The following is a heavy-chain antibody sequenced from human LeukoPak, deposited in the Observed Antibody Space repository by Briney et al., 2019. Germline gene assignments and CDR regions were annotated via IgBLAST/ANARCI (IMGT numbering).Heavy chain of an antibody. V-gene: IGHV3-30*02. CDR1: GFTFSSYG. Sequence: GGSLRLSCAASGFTFSSYGMHWVRQAPGKGLEWVAFIRYDGSNKYYADSVKGRFTISRDNSKNTLYLQMNSLRAEDTALYYCARGNYYGSGSFLYMDVWGKGTTVTVSS. J-gene: IGHJ6*03. CDR3: ARGNYYGSGSFLYMDV. D-gene: IGHD3-10*01. CDR2: IRYDGSNK.